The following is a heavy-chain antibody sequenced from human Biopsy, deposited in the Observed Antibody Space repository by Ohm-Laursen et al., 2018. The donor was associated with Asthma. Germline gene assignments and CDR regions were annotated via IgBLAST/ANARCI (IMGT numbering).Heavy chain of an antibody. CDR2: ISVYNGNT. CDR1: GYTFNSAG. CDR3: ARAVDYSHYYGIDV. J-gene: IGHJ6*02. D-gene: IGHD3-10*01. V-gene: IGHV1-18*01. Sequence: AASVKVSCKTSGYTFNSAGITWVRQAPGQGLEWMGGISVYNGNTKVAQKLQDRVTMITDTSTSTAYMELRSLRSDDTAVYFRARAVDYSHYYGIDVWGQGTTVTVS.